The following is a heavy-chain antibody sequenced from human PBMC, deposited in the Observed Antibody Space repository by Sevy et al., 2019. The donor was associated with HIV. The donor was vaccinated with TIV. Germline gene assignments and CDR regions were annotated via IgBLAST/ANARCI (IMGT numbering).Heavy chain of an antibody. V-gene: IGHV4-38-2*01. CDR3: ARADIVVVMNY. CDR2: IYHSGST. D-gene: IGHD3-22*01. CDR1: GYSISSGYY. Sequence: SETLSLTCAVSGYSISSGYYWGWIRQPPGKGLEGIGSIYHSGSTYYNPSLKSRVTISVDTSKNQFSLKLSSVTAADTAVYYCARADIVVVMNYWGQGTLVTVSS. J-gene: IGHJ4*02.